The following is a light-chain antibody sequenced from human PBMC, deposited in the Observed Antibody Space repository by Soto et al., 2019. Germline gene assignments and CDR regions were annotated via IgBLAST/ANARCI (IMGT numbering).Light chain of an antibody. CDR2: INN. Sequence: QSVLTQPPSASGTPRQRVTISCSGSSSNIGSNAVTWYLQRQGTAPKLLIHINNQRPSGVPDRFSGSKSGTSASLAISGLQSEDEVRYYWAVWDDSLNGQVVFGGGTQLTVL. CDR3: AVWDDSLNGQVV. CDR1: SSNIGSNA. J-gene: IGLJ2*01. V-gene: IGLV1-44*01.